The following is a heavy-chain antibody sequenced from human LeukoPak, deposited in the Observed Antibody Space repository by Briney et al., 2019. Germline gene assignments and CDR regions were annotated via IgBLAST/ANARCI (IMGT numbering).Heavy chain of an antibody. CDR3: ARGSMVGATMGWFDP. Sequence: GGSLRLSCAASGFTFSDYYMSWIRQAPGKGPEWVSYISSSGSTIYYADSVKGRFTISRDNAKNTLYLQMNSLRAEDTAVYYCARGSMVGATMGWFDPWGQGTLVTVSS. CDR1: GFTFSDYY. J-gene: IGHJ5*02. CDR2: ISSSGSTI. V-gene: IGHV3-11*04. D-gene: IGHD1-26*01.